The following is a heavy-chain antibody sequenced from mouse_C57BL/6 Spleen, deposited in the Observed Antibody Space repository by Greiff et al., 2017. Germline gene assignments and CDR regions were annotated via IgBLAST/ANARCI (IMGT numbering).Heavy chain of an antibody. V-gene: IGHV1-84*01. J-gene: IGHJ4*01. CDR2: IYPGSGNT. Sequence: VQVVESGPELVKPGASVKISCKASGYTFTDYYINWVKQRPGQGLEWIGWIYPGSGNTKYNEKFKGKATLTVDTSSSTAYMQLSSLTSEDSAVYFCARFSIYYDYDVHAMDYWGQGTSVTVSS. CDR3: ARFSIYYDYDVHAMDY. CDR1: GYTFTDYY. D-gene: IGHD2-4*01.